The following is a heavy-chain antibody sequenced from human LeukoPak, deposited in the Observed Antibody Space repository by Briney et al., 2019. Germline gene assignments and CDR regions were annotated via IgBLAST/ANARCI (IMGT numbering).Heavy chain of an antibody. CDR3: ARVDAGRYYGHDY. D-gene: IGHD1-26*01. CDR2: ISVYNGNT. CDR1: GYILSNFD. V-gene: IGHV1-18*01. Sequence: GASVKASCKASGYILSNFDISWVRQAPGQGLEWMGWISVYNGNTNYAQKFQGRVTMTTDTSTNTAYMELRSLRSDDTAMYYCARVDAGRYYGHDYWGQGTLVPVTS. J-gene: IGHJ4*02.